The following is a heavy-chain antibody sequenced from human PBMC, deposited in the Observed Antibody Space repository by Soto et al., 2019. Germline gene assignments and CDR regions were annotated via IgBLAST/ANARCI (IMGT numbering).Heavy chain of an antibody. CDR2: ISYDGSNK. CDR3: AKVPLDYDSSGYYFDY. V-gene: IGHV3-30*18. J-gene: IGHJ4*02. CDR1: GFTFSSYG. D-gene: IGHD3-22*01. Sequence: GSLRLSCAASGFTFSSYGMHWVRQAPGKGLEWVAVISYDGSNKYYADSVKGRFTISRDNSKNTLYLQMNSLRAEDTAVYYCAKVPLDYDSSGYYFDYWGQGTLVTVSS.